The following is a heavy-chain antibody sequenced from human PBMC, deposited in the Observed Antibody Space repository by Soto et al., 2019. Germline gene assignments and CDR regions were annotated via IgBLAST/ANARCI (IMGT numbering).Heavy chain of an antibody. CDR1: GFTFSGYD. V-gene: IGHV3-30-3*01. Sequence: QVQLVESGGGVVHPGRSLRLSCAASGFTFSGYDMHWVRQAPGKGLEWVALISYDGTNTYYADSVKGRFTISRDNSKNTLYLQMNSLTAEDTAVHYCARPSSGGWYDNWGQGTLVTVSS. CDR2: ISYDGTNT. J-gene: IGHJ5*02. D-gene: IGHD2-15*01. CDR3: ARPSSGGWYDN.